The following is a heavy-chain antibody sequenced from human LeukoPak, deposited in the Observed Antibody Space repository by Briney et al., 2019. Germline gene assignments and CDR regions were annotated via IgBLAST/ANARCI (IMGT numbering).Heavy chain of an antibody. J-gene: IGHJ6*02. Sequence: GGSLRLSCAGSGFTFKDYYLNWIRQAPGEGLEWVSYISGGSTYTNYANSVKGRFTISRDNARNSLFLQMNSLTAEDTAIYYCARSLISAVIGMDVWGQGTAVTVSS. D-gene: IGHD3-3*01. V-gene: IGHV3-11*06. CDR1: GFTFKDYY. CDR3: ARSLISAVIGMDV. CDR2: ISGGSTYT.